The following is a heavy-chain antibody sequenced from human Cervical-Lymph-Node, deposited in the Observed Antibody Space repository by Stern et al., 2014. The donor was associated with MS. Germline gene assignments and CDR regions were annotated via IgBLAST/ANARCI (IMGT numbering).Heavy chain of an antibody. CDR1: GYTFTSYA. CDR3: TPGIAVAGMTQFDY. V-gene: IGHV7-4-1*02. J-gene: IGHJ4*02. D-gene: IGHD6-19*01. CDR2: INTNTGIP. Sequence: VQLVQSGSELKKPGASVKVSCKASGYTFTSYAMNWVRQAPGQGLEWMGLINTNTGIPTYAQGFTGRFVFSLDTSVSTAYLQISSLKAEDTAVYYCTPGIAVAGMTQFDYWGQGTLVTVSS.